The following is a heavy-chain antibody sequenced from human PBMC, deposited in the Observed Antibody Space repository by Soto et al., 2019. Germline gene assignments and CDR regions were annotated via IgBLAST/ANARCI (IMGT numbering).Heavy chain of an antibody. J-gene: IGHJ4*02. V-gene: IGHV3-15*01. CDR1: AFTFSKAW. CDR3: TTDWSSLMWFGELSTRGY. CDR2: IKSRSDGGTT. Sequence: GGSLRLSCAASAFTFSKAWMSWVRQAPGKGLEWVGRIKSRSDGGTTDYAAPVKGRFSISRDDSKNTMYLQMKSLKTEDTAVYYCTTDWSSLMWFGELSTRGYWGQGALVTVSS. D-gene: IGHD3-10*01.